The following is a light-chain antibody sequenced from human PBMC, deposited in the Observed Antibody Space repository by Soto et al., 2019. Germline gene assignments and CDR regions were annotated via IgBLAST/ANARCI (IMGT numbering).Light chain of an antibody. CDR3: QQYGTSPTT. Sequence: EFVLLQSPDTLPLSPGERVTLSCRASQSVRSNHLAWYQQKPGQAPRPLMFGASIRATGIPDRFSGSGSGTDFTLTISRLEPEDFGVYYCQQYGTSPTTFGQGTRLDIK. CDR1: QSVRSNH. CDR2: GAS. V-gene: IGKV3-20*01. J-gene: IGKJ5*01.